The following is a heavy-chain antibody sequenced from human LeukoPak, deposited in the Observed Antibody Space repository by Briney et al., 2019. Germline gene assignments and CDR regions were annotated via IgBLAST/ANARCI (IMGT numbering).Heavy chain of an antibody. CDR2: IKQDGSEK. D-gene: IGHD6-19*01. Sequence: PGGSLRLSCAASGFTFSSYWMSWVRQAPGKGLEWVANIKQDGSEKYYVDSVKGRFTISRDNAKNSPYLQMNSLRAEDTAVYYCARDMGGIAVAGIDYWGQGTLDTVSS. CDR3: ARDMGGIAVAGIDY. V-gene: IGHV3-7*03. CDR1: GFTFSSYW. J-gene: IGHJ4*02.